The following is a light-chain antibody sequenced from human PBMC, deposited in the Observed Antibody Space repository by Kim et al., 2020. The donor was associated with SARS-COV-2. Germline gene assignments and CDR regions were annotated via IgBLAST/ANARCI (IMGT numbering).Light chain of an antibody. V-gene: IGLV1-47*01. CDR2: CYN. CDR1: RSNSGTIS. Sequence: QSVTTSCSGSRSNSGTISVYWYQPLPGTAPKPLLYCYNQRPSGVPCRFSCSKSGPSASLAISWLRGEDEAYYYCAAWDENLSWFVVGGGTQLDVL. CDR3: AAWDENLSWFV. J-gene: IGLJ3*02.